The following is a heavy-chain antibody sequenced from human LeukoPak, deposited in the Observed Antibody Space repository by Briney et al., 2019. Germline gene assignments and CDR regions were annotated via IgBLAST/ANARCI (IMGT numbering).Heavy chain of an antibody. D-gene: IGHD3-22*01. V-gene: IGHV3-23*01. J-gene: IGHJ4*02. CDR3: ARPSFTSGSYFDH. Sequence: GGSLRLSCAASGFTFSSYAMSWVRQAPGKGLEWVSAISGSGGSTYYADSVKGRFTISRDNSKNTLYLQMNSLRAEDTAVYFCARPSFTSGSYFDHWGQGTLVTVSS. CDR1: GFTFSSYA. CDR2: ISGSGGST.